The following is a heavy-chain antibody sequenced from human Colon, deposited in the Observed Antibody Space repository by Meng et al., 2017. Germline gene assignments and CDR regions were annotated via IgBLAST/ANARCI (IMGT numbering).Heavy chain of an antibody. D-gene: IGHD3-9*01. CDR2: IHPSGST. CDR1: GGSFSDYY. V-gene: IGHV4-34*01. CDR3: ARGVDWAKSGNF. J-gene: IGHJ4*02. Sequence: QVQPLQWGAGLLTPSETLSLTCAVYGGSFSDYYLTWIRQPPGKGLEWVGEIHPSGSTYYSPSLQSRVTITLDTSKNQFSLTLSSMTAADTAVYYCARGVDWAKSGNFWGQGTLVTVSS.